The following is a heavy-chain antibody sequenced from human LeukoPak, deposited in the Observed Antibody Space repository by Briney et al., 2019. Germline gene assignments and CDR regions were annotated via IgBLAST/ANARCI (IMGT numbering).Heavy chain of an antibody. V-gene: IGHV1-2*02. Sequence: ASVKVSCKASGYTFTGHYMHWVRQAPGQGLEWMGWINPDSGGTDYAQKFQGRVTMTRDTSITTAYMELSRLTSDDTAVYFCARDPRIKAAGDDNWFDPWGQGTLVSVSS. CDR1: GYTFTGHY. CDR2: INPDSGGT. J-gene: IGHJ5*02. D-gene: IGHD6-13*01. CDR3: ARDPRIKAAGDDNWFDP.